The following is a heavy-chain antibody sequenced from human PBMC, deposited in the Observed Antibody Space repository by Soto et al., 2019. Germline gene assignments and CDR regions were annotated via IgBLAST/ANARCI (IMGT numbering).Heavy chain of an antibody. CDR3: ARDPQWELLPMDY. D-gene: IGHD1-26*01. CDR1: GFTFSSYW. Sequence: GGSLRLSCAASGFTFSSYWMYWVRQAPGKGLVWVSRINTDGSSTTYADSVKGRFTISRDNAKNTLYLQMNSLRAEDTAVYYCARDPQWELLPMDYWGQGTLVTVSS. CDR2: INTDGSST. V-gene: IGHV3-74*01. J-gene: IGHJ4*02.